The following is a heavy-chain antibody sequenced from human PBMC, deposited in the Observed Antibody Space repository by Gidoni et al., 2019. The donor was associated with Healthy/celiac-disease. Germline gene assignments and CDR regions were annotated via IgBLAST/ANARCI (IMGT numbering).Heavy chain of an antibody. J-gene: IGHJ6*02. V-gene: IGHV3-74*01. D-gene: IGHD6-13*01. CDR2: INSDGSST. Sequence: EVQLLESGGGLVQPGGSLRLSCAASGFTFSRSWMHWVRQAPGKGLVWVSRINSDGSSTSYADSVKGRFTISRDNAKNTLYLQMNSLRAEDTAVYYCARVEAADYYYYYGMDVWGQGTTVTVSS. CDR3: ARVEAADYYYYYGMDV. CDR1: GFTFSRSW.